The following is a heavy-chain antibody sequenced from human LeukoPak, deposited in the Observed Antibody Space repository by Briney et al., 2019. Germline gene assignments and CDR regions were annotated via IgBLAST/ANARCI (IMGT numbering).Heavy chain of an antibody. CDR3: ARLRRPNYYGSGSSDY. J-gene: IGHJ4*02. V-gene: IGHV4-59*08. CDR1: GGSISSYY. CDR2: IYYSGST. Sequence: PSGTLSLTCTVSGGSISSYYWSWIRQPPGTGLEWIEYIYYSGSTNYNPSLKSRVTISVDTSKNQFSLKLSSVTAADTAVYYCARLRRPNYYGSGSSDYWGQGTLVTVSS. D-gene: IGHD3-10*01.